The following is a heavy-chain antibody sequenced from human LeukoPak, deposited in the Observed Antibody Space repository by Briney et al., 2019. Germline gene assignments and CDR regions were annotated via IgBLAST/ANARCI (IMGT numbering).Heavy chain of an antibody. J-gene: IGHJ4*02. CDR2: IYSDGRT. CDR3: ARAPGGTQASSGYFDY. CDR1: GFTVSSNY. V-gene: IGHV3-53*01. D-gene: IGHD3-22*01. Sequence: PGGSLRLPCAASGFTVSSNYMSWVRQAPGKGLEWVSVIYSDGRTYYADSVKGRFTISRDNSKNTLYLQMNSLRAEDTAVYYCARAPGGTQASSGYFDYWGQGTLVTVSS.